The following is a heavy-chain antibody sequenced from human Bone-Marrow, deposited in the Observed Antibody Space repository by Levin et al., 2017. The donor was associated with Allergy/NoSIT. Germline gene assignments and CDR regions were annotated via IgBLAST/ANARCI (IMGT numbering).Heavy chain of an antibody. J-gene: IGHJ5*02. CDR3: ARANIVETVTAFWFDP. CDR2: INPSGGSS. CDR1: GYSFTNYY. V-gene: IGHV1-46*01. Sequence: GESLKISCKASGYSFTNYYIHWVRQAPGQGLEWMGAINPSGGSSNYAQKFQGRLTMTRDTSTSTVYMQLSSLRYEDTAVYYCARANIVETVTAFWFDPWGQGTLLTVSS. D-gene: IGHD2-21*01.